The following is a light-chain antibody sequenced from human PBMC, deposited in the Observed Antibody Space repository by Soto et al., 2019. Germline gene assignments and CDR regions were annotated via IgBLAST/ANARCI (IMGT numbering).Light chain of an antibody. CDR2: EVR. CDR3: ASYATSDTFV. J-gene: IGLJ1*01. Sequence: SALTQPASVSGSPGQSITISCTGTASDVGAYNYVSWYQHHPGKAPKLMVYEVRNRPSGVSNRFSGSKSVNTASLTISGLQPEDEADYYCASYATSDTFVFGTATKVTVL. CDR1: ASDVGAYNY. V-gene: IGLV2-14*01.